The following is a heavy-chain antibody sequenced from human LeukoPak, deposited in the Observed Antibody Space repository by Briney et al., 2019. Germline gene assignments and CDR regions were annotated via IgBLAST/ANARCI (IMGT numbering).Heavy chain of an antibody. V-gene: IGHV4-34*01. D-gene: IGHD1-14*01. CDR1: GGSFTGYY. CDR3: ARGPDFSKSGY. CDR2: IHPSGST. J-gene: IGHJ4*02. Sequence: PSETLSLTCVDYGGSFTGYYWNWIRQPPGKGLERIGEIHPSGSTNYNPSLQSRVTMSLDTSRNQFSLNLRSVTAADSAVYYCARGPDFSKSGYWGQGTLVTVSS.